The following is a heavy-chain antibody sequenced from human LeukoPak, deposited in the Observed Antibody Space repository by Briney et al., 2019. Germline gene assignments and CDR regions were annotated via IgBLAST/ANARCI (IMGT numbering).Heavy chain of an antibody. Sequence: GASVKVSCKASGYTFTGYYMHWVRQAPGQGLEWMGWINPNSGGTNYAQKFQGRVTMTRDTSISTAYMELSRLRSDDTAVYYCARDLASSPVVWFGELSPTRPNAGYWGQGTLVTVSS. V-gene: IGHV1-2*02. CDR3: ARDLASSPVVWFGELSPTRPNAGY. D-gene: IGHD3-10*01. CDR1: GYTFTGYY. CDR2: INPNSGGT. J-gene: IGHJ4*02.